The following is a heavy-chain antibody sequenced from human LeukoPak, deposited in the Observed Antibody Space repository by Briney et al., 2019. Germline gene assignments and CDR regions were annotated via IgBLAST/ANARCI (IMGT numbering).Heavy chain of an antibody. V-gene: IGHV4-61*08. CDR1: GGSISSGGYY. J-gene: IGHJ5*02. Sequence: SQTLSLTCTVSGGSISSGGYYWSWIRQPPGKGLEWIGYIYYSGSTNYNPSLKSRVTISVDTSKNQFSLKLSSVTAADTAVYYCARHSGLGYCSSTSCYGTSWFDPWGQGTLVTVSS. CDR2: IYYSGST. CDR3: ARHSGLGYCSSTSCYGTSWFDP. D-gene: IGHD2-2*01.